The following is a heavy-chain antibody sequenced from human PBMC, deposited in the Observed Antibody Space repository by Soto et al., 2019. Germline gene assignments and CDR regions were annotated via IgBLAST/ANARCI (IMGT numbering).Heavy chain of an antibody. Sequence: SETLSLTCAVSGGSISSGGYSWSWIRQPPGKGLEWIGYIYHSGSTYYNPSLKSRVTISVDRSKNQFSLKLSSVTAADTAVYYCAREPRDTAMVDYWGQGTLVTVSS. J-gene: IGHJ4*02. V-gene: IGHV4-30-2*01. CDR1: GGSISSGGYS. CDR3: AREPRDTAMVDY. D-gene: IGHD5-18*01. CDR2: IYHSGST.